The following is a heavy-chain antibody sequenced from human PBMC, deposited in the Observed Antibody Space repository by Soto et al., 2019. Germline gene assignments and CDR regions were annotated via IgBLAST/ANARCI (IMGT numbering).Heavy chain of an antibody. CDR3: ARDIVPAAKYYFDS. J-gene: IGHJ4*02. D-gene: IGHD2-2*01. V-gene: IGHV3-33*01. CDR2: IWYDGSDK. CDR1: GFIFSSYG. Sequence: PGGSLRLSCAASGFIFSSYGMHWVRQAPGKGLEWVAVIWYDGSDKYYADSVKGRFTISRDNSKNTLYLQMNSLRAEDTAVYYCARDIVPAAKYYFDSWGQGTLVTVSS.